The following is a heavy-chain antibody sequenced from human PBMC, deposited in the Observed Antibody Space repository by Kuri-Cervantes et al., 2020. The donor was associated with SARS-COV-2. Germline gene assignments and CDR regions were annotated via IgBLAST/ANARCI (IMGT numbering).Heavy chain of an antibody. CDR2: IYYSGST. CDR3: ARLVPDYDFWSGSYYFDY. J-gene: IGHJ4*02. V-gene: IGHV4-39*01. CDR1: GGSISSSSYY. Sequence: GSLRLSCTVSGGSISSSSYYWGWIRQPPGKGLEWIVSIYYSGSTYYNPSLKSRVTISVDTSKNQFSLKLSSVTAADTAVYYCARLVPDYDFWSGSYYFDYWGQGTLVTVSS. D-gene: IGHD3-3*01.